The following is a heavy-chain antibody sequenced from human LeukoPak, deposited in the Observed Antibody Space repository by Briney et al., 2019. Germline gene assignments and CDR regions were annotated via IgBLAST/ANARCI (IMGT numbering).Heavy chain of an antibody. D-gene: IGHD2-15*01. J-gene: IGHJ4*02. Sequence: GGSLRLSCAASGFTFSSYAMSWVRQAPGKGLEWVSAISGSGGSTYYADSVKGRFTISRDNSKNMLYLQMNSLRAEDTAVYYCAKDLRGMVVAANFDYWGQGTLVTVSS. CDR3: AKDLRGMVVAANFDY. V-gene: IGHV3-23*01. CDR2: ISGSGGST. CDR1: GFTFSSYA.